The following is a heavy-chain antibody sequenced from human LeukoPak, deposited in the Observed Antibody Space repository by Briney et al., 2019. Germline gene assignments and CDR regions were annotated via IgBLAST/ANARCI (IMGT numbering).Heavy chain of an antibody. CDR3: AKDHTSGWSDY. Sequence: GGSLRLSCAASGFTFSSDTMSWVRQAPGKGLEWVSGISGSGDSTYHADSVKGRFTISRDNSKNTLYLEMNSLRAEDTAVYYCAKDHTSGWSDYWGQGTLVTVSS. J-gene: IGHJ4*02. CDR1: GFTFSSDT. D-gene: IGHD6-19*01. CDR2: ISGSGDST. V-gene: IGHV3-23*01.